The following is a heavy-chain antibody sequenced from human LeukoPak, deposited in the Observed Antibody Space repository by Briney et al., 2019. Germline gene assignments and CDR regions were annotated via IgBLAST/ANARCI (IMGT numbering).Heavy chain of an antibody. CDR1: GGTFRSYA. J-gene: IGHJ4*02. V-gene: IGHV1-69*13. Sequence: SVKVSXKASGGTFRSYAISWVRQAPGQGLEWMGGIIPIFGTANYAQKFQGRVTITADESTSTAYMELSSLRSEDTAVYYCARGAEWLVPAAVDYWGQGTLVTVSS. CDR2: IIPIFGTA. D-gene: IGHD2-2*01. CDR3: ARGAEWLVPAAVDY.